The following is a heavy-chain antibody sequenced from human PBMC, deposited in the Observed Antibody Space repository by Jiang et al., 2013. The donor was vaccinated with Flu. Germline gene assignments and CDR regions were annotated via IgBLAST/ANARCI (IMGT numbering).Heavy chain of an antibody. D-gene: IGHD3-3*01. V-gene: IGHV3-48*03. CDR3: ARGHYDFWSGLGF. J-gene: IGHJ4*02. Sequence: SGFTFSSYEMNWVRQAPGKGLEWVSYISSSGSTIYYADSVKGRFTISRDNAKNSLYLQMNSLRAEDTAVYYCARGHYDFWSGLGFWGQGTLVTVSS. CDR2: ISSSGSTI. CDR1: GFTFSSYE.